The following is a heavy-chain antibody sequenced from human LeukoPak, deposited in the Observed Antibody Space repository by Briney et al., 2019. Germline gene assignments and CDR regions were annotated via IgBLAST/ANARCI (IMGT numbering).Heavy chain of an antibody. V-gene: IGHV3-23*01. D-gene: IGHD6-13*01. CDR3: GVYSSTWHDY. Sequence: GGSLRLSCAASGFTFSSYAMSWVRQAPGKGLEWVSGISGSGGSTYYADSVKGRFTISRDNSKSTLYLQMNSLRAEDTAVYYCGVYSSTWHDYWGQGTLVTVSS. CDR1: GFTFSSYA. J-gene: IGHJ4*02. CDR2: ISGSGGST.